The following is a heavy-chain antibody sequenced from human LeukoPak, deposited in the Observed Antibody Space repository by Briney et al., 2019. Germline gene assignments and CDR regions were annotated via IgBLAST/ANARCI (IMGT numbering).Heavy chain of an antibody. J-gene: IGHJ2*01. D-gene: IGHD3-22*01. CDR3: AKFFYDGSDSNYLLEWDYWNFDL. Sequence: ASVKVSCKASGGTFSSYAMSWVRQAPGKGLECISAMSGTGNSTYYADSVKGRFTISRDNSKKTLYLQLSSLSAEDTAVYYCAKFFYDGSDSNYLLEWDYWNFDLWGRGTLVTVSS. V-gene: IGHV3-23*01. CDR1: GGTFSSYA. CDR2: MSGTGNST.